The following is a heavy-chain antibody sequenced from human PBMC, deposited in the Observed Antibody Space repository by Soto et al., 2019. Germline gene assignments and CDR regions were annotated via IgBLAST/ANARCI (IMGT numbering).Heavy chain of an antibody. D-gene: IGHD1-1*01. V-gene: IGHV3-23*01. CDR1: GFTFSSYA. Sequence: EVQLLESGGGLVQPGGSLRLSCAASGFTFSSYAMNWVRLAPGKGLEWVSVISGSGGSTYYADSVKGRFTISRDNSKNTLYLQMTSLRAGDTAVYYCAKRATGTYFDYWGQGTLVTVSS. CDR2: ISGSGGST. CDR3: AKRATGTYFDY. J-gene: IGHJ4*02.